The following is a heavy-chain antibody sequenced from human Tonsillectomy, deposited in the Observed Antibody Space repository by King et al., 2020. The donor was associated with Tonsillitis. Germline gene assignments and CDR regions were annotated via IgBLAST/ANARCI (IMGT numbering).Heavy chain of an antibody. D-gene: IGHD5-12*01. CDR3: ARDFLMTVATIAGGYFDS. CDR1: GFTFSRYA. J-gene: IGHJ4*02. Sequence: HVQLVESGGGVVQPGRSLRLSCATSGFTFSRYAIHWVRQAPGKGLEWVAVISYDGNNKYYADSVKGRFTISRDNFKNTLFLQMNSLRAEDTAVYYCARDFLMTVATIAGGYFDSWGQGTLVTVSS. V-gene: IGHV3-30-3*01. CDR2: ISYDGNNK.